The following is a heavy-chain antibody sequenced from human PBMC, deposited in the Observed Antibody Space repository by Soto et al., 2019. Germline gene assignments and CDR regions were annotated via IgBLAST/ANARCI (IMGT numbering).Heavy chain of an antibody. CDR3: VVDTSGLLDY. CDR2: IWYDGNKK. CDR1: GFTFSSNG. V-gene: IGHV3-33*03. D-gene: IGHD3-22*01. J-gene: IGHJ4*02. Sequence: GGSLRLSCGASGFTFSSNGMHWVRQAPGKGLEWVAVIWYDGNKKYYGDSVRGRFTISRDNSKNTLYLEMNSLRAEDTAVYYCVVDTSGLLDYWGQGTQVTVPQ.